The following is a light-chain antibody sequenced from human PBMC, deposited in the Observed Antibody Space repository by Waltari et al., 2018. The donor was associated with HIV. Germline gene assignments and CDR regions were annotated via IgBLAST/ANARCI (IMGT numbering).Light chain of an antibody. Sequence: DVVVTQSPDSLAVSLGERATLNCRSSQSILYSSNNQNYLAWYQQKPGQRPKLRIYWASARQSGVPDRFSGNGSGTEFTLTISSLQAEDVAVYYCQQYYHVPYTFGLGTKLEIK. V-gene: IGKV4-1*01. J-gene: IGKJ2*01. CDR1: QSILYSSNNQNY. CDR2: WAS. CDR3: QQYYHVPYT.